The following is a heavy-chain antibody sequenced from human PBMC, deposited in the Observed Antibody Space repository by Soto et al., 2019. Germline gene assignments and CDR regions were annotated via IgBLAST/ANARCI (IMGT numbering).Heavy chain of an antibody. Sequence: ASVKVSCKASGYTFTSYYMHWVRQAPGQGLEWMGIINPSGGSTSYAQKFQGRVTMTRDTSTSTVYMELSSLRSEDTAVYYCARFGTFFSPRYYYYYRAVWGKGTTVPVSS. D-gene: IGHD3-3*02. CDR3: ARFGTFFSPRYYYYYRAV. J-gene: IGHJ6*03. CDR2: INPSGGST. V-gene: IGHV1-46*01. CDR1: GYTFTSYY.